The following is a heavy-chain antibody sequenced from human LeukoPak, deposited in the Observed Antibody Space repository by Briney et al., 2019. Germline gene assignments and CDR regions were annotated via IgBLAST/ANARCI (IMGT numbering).Heavy chain of an antibody. J-gene: IGHJ4*02. CDR1: GFTFGDYA. CDR3: TRADIVRYYFDY. Sequence: GRSLRLSCTASGFTFGDYAMSWVRQAPGKGLEWVGFIRSRAYGGTTEYAAPVKGRFTISRDDSKSIAYLQMNSLKTEDTAVYYCTRADIVRYYFDYWGQGTLVAVSS. V-gene: IGHV3-49*04. CDR2: IRSRAYGGTT. D-gene: IGHD2-15*01.